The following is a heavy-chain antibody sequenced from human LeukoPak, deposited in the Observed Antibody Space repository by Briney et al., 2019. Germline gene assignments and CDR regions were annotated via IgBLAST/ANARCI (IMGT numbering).Heavy chain of an antibody. J-gene: IGHJ4*02. D-gene: IGHD5-12*01. CDR2: IKQDGSET. CDR1: GFTISSYW. Sequence: GGSLRLSCAASGFTISSYWMSWVRQAPGKGLEWLANIKQDGSETSYVDSVKGRFTISRDNAKNLLYLQTNSLRPEDTAVYYCARDEVAVPGGDCWGQGTLVTVSS. CDR3: ARDEVAVPGGDC. V-gene: IGHV3-7*04.